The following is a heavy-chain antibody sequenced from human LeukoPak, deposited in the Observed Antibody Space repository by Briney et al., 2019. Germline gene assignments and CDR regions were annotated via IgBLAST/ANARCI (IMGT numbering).Heavy chain of an antibody. CDR1: GGSFSGYY. V-gene: IGHV4-34*01. Sequence: KPSETLSLTCAVYGGSFSGYYWSWIRQPPGKGLEWIGEINHCGSTNYNPSLKSRVTISVDTSKNQFSLKLSSVTAADTAVYYCARGSIAARNWFDPWGQGTLVTVSS. D-gene: IGHD6-6*01. J-gene: IGHJ5*02. CDR2: INHCGST. CDR3: ARGSIAARNWFDP.